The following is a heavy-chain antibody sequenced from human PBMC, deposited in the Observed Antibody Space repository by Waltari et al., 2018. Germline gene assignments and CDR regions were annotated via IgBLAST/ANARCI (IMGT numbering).Heavy chain of an antibody. V-gene: IGHV3-23*04. CDR1: GSLFKGYD. D-gene: IGHD2-2*03. CDR3: AKGEVWIGSAGTDV. J-gene: IGHJ6*04. Sequence: EVQLVETGGGPVKAGGSLRLSGEATGSLFKGYDMSWVRQAPGRGLEWVSSISASGTSTFYADSVKGRFTISRDNSRNTLDLQMNSLRVEDAAVYYCAKGEVWIGSAGTDVWGKGTTVTVSS. CDR2: ISASGTST.